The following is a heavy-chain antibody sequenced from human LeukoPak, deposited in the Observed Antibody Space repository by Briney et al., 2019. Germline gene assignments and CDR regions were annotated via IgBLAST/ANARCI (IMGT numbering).Heavy chain of an antibody. Sequence: SGGSLRLSCAASGFTFSSYGIHWVRQAPGKGLEWVAIISYDGSYKYYADSVKGRFTISRDNSKNTLYLQMNSLRAEDTAVYYCARDKQDYGDYDFDYWGQGTLVTVSS. CDR3: ARDKQDYGDYDFDY. V-gene: IGHV3-30*03. D-gene: IGHD4-17*01. CDR2: ISYDGSYK. CDR1: GFTFSSYG. J-gene: IGHJ4*02.